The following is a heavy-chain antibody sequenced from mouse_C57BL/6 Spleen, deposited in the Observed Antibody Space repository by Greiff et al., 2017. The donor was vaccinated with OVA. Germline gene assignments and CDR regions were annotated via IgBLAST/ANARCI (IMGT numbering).Heavy chain of an antibody. CDR2: IDPETGGT. D-gene: IGHD2-3*01. J-gene: IGHJ3*01. CDR3: TRDGYYSSWFAY. CDR1: GYTFTDYE. V-gene: IGHV1-15*01. Sequence: QVQLQQSGAELVRPGGSVTLSCKASGYTFTDYEMHWVKQTPVHGLEWIGAIDPETGGTAYNQKFKGKAILTADKSSSTAYMERRSLTSEDSAVYYCTRDGYYSSWFAYWGQGTLVTVSA.